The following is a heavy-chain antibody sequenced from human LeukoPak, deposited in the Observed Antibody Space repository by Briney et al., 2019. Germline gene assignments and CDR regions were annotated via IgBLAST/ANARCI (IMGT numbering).Heavy chain of an antibody. J-gene: IGHJ4*02. CDR2: IYYSGST. CDR3: ARVLPALQLVDY. Sequence: SETLSLTCTVSGGSISSYYWSWIRQPPGKGLEWIWYIYYSGSTNYNPSLKSRVTISVDTSKNQFSLKLSSVTAADTAVYYCARVLPALQLVDYWGQGTLVTVSS. D-gene: IGHD5-18*01. V-gene: IGHV4-59*08. CDR1: GGSISSYY.